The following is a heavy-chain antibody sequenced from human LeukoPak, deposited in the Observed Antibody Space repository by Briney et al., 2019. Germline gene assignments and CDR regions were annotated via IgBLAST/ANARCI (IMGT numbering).Heavy chain of an antibody. CDR2: IYYSGST. CDR1: DDSIYTSTYY. Sequence: PSQTLSLTCTVSDDSIYTSTYYWSWIRQPPGKGLEWIGYIYYSGSTNYNPSLKSRVTISVDTSKNQFSLKLSSVTAADTAVYYCARGTSVPGGYYYYYMDVWGKGTTVTVSS. D-gene: IGHD2-8*02. J-gene: IGHJ6*03. V-gene: IGHV4-61*01. CDR3: ARGTSVPGGYYYYYMDV.